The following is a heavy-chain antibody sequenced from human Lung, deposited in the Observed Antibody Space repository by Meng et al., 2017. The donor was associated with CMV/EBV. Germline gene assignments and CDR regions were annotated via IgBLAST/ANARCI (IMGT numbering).Heavy chain of an antibody. D-gene: IGHD3-3*01. Sequence: GGSLRLSCAASGFTFSGYSMNWVRQAPGQGLEWVSSISSSSSYIYYADSVKGRFTISRDNAKNSLYLQMHSLRAEETAVYYCARDPGLDSAAFYVFWSGSALYYYYGMDVWGQGTXVTVYS. J-gene: IGHJ6*02. V-gene: IGHV3-21*01. CDR3: ARDPGLDSAAFYVFWSGSALYYYYGMDV. CDR2: ISSSSSYI. CDR1: GFTFSGYS.